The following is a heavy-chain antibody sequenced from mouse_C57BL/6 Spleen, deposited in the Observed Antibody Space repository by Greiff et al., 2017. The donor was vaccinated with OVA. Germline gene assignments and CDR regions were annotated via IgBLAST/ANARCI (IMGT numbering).Heavy chain of an antibody. CDR2: ISDGGSYT. CDR1: GFTFSSYA. CDR3: ARGGGLLRFAY. D-gene: IGHD2-3*01. V-gene: IGHV5-4*03. Sequence: EVNLVESGGGLVKPGGSLKLSCAASGFTFSSYAMSWVRQTPEKRLEWVATISDGGSYTYYPDNVKGRFTISRDNAKNNLYLQMSHLKSEDTAMYYCARGGGLLRFAYWGQGTLVTVSA. J-gene: IGHJ3*01.